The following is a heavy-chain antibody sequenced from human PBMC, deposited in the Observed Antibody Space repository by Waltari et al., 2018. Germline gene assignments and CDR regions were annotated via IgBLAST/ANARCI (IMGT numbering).Heavy chain of an antibody. CDR1: GGTFSSYA. Sequence: PGSSVKVSCKASGGTFSSYAISWVRQAPGQGLEWMGGIIPILGIANYAQKFQGRVTITADESTSTAYMELSSLRSEDTAVYYCARGYHYYGSGSYYDYWGQGTLVTVSS. J-gene: IGHJ4*02. D-gene: IGHD3-10*01. V-gene: IGHV1-69*01. CDR3: ARGYHYYGSGSYYDY. CDR2: IIPILGIA.